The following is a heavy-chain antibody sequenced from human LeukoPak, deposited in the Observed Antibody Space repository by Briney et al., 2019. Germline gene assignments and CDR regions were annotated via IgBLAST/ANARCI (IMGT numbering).Heavy chain of an antibody. Sequence: GGSLRLSCAASGFTVSSNYMSWVRQAPGKGLEWVSVIYSGGSTYYADSVKGRFTISRDNSKNTLYLQMNSLRAEDTAVYYCAGDYYGSESDYWGQGTLVNVSS. CDR3: AGDYYGSESDY. CDR2: IYSGGST. D-gene: IGHD3-10*01. V-gene: IGHV3-66*01. CDR1: GFTVSSNY. J-gene: IGHJ4*02.